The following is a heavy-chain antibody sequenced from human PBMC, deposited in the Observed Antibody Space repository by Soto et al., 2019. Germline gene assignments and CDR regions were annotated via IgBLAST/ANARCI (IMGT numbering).Heavy chain of an antibody. V-gene: IGHV4-34*01. CDR3: ARARAMTTVTTRTNRGAFDI. CDR2: INHSGST. CDR1: GGSFSGYY. D-gene: IGHD4-17*01. Sequence: SETLSLTCAVYGGSFSGYYWSWIRQPPGKGLEWIGEINHSGSTNYNPSLKSRVTISVDTSKNQFSLKLSSVTAADTAVYYCARARAMTTVTTRTNRGAFDIWGQGTMVTVSS. J-gene: IGHJ3*02.